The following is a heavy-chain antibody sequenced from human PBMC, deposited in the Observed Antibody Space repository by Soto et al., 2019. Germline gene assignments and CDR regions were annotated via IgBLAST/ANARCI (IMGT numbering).Heavy chain of an antibody. J-gene: IGHJ4*02. CDR1: GFTFNDFE. CDR3: ARGFGRFNY. Sequence: EVQLLESGGGLVQPGGSLRLSCGVSGFTFNDFEMNWVRQAPGKGLEWLAYIDGSGATKKYADSVRGRFTISRDNANNSLFLQMSSLSAADTAMYYCARGFGRFNYRGQGTLVSVSS. CDR2: IDGSGATK. V-gene: IGHV3-48*03. D-gene: IGHD3-10*01.